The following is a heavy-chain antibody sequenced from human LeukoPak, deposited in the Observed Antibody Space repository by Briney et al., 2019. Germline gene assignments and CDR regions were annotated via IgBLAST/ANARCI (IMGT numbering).Heavy chain of an antibody. Sequence: SETLSLTCTVSGGSISSYYWSWIRQPPGKGLEWIGYIYYSGSTNYNPSLKSRVTISVDTSKNQFSLKLSSVTAADTAVYYCARVDIVATIGIDYWGQGTLVTVSS. CDR2: IYYSGST. V-gene: IGHV4-59*01. J-gene: IGHJ4*02. CDR1: GGSISSYY. CDR3: ARVDIVATIGIDY. D-gene: IGHD5-12*01.